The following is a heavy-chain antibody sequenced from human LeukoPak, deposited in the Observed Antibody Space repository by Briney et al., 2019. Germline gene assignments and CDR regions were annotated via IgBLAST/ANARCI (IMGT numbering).Heavy chain of an antibody. V-gene: IGHV3-23*01. CDR1: GFTFSNYI. CDR3: AKSFRSTSLDY. J-gene: IGHJ4*02. Sequence: GGSLRLSCAASGFTFSNYIMHWVRQAPGKGLEWVSAISGSGDSTYYADSVKGRFTISRDNSRNTLYLQMNSLRAGDTAVYYCAKSFRSTSLDYWGQGTLVTVSS. D-gene: IGHD2-2*01. CDR2: ISGSGDST.